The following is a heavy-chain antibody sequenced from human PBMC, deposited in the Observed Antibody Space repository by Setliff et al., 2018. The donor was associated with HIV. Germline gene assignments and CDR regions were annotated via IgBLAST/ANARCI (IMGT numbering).Heavy chain of an antibody. CDR3: ARRIYRYSSGWSFDY. CDR2: ISGSGGST. D-gene: IGHD6-19*01. V-gene: IGHV3-23*01. J-gene: IGHJ4*02. CDR1: GFTFSSYA. Sequence: GGSLRLSCAASGFTFSSYAMSWVRQAPGKGLEWVSAISGSGGSTYYADSVKGRFTISRDNSKNTLYLQMNSLRAEDTAVYYCARRIYRYSSGWSFDYWGQGTLVTVSS.